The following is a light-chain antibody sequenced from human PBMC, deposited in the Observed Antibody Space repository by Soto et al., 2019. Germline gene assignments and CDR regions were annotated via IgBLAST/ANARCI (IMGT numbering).Light chain of an antibody. CDR2: DVS. Sequence: QSALTQPRSVSGSPGQSVTISCIGTSSDVGGYNYVSWYQQHPGKAPKLMIYDVSKRPSGVPDRFSGSKSGNTASLTISGLQAEDEADYYCCSYAGSYNVVFGGGTKVTVL. CDR3: CSYAGSYNVV. J-gene: IGLJ2*01. CDR1: SSDVGGYNY. V-gene: IGLV2-11*01.